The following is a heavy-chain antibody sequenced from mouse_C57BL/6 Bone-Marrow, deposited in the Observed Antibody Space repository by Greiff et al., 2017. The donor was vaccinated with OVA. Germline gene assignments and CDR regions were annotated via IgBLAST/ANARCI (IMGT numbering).Heavy chain of an antibody. CDR1: GYTFTDYE. CDR2: IDPETGGT. D-gene: IGHD3-3*01. CDR3: TRVRGDPYYFDY. J-gene: IGHJ2*01. V-gene: IGHV1-15*01. Sequence: VKLMESGAELVRPGASVTLSCKASGYTFTDYEMHWVKQTPVHGLEWIGAIDPETGGTAYNQKFKGKAILTADKSSSTAYMELRSLTSEDSAVYYCTRVRGDPYYFDYWGQGTTLTVSS.